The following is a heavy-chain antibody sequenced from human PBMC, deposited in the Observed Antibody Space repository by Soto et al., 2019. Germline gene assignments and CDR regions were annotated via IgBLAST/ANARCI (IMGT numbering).Heavy chain of an antibody. Sequence: LSLTCTVSGVSISNSSYYWGWIRRPPGKGLEWIGTIYYSGITYYNPSLKSRVTISVDTSKNQFSLKLTSVTAADTAVYYCARHGSNWGQGTLVT. V-gene: IGHV4-39*01. CDR2: IYYSGIT. J-gene: IGHJ4*02. CDR1: GVSISNSSYY. CDR3: ARHGSN.